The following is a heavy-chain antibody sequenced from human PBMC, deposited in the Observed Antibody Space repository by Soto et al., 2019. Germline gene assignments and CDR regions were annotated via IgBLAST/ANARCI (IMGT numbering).Heavy chain of an antibody. CDR2: IYYSGST. CDR3: ARDPGNYDILTGPYYYYGMDV. J-gene: IGHJ6*02. CDR1: GGSISSGDYY. Sequence: TLSLTCTVSGGSISSGDYYWSWIRQPPGKGLEWIGYIYYSGSTYYNPSLKSRVTISVDTSKNQFSLKLSSVTAADTAVYYCARDPGNYDILTGPYYYYGMDVWGQGTTVTVSS. D-gene: IGHD3-9*01. V-gene: IGHV4-30-4*01.